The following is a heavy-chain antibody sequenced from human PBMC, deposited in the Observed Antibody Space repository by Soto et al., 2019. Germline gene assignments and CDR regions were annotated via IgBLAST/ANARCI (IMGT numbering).Heavy chain of an antibody. D-gene: IGHD6-19*01. CDR2: ISFYNGHT. CDR3: SSATSIAVAGKET. J-gene: IGHJ4*02. V-gene: IGHV1-18*01. Sequence: QVQLVQSGGEVKNPGASVTVSCKASGDTVTKYGISWVRQAPGQGLEGLGWISFYNGHTNYALKSQDRITFTTDTSTSTASMELRSLTSDDTAVYYCSSATSIAVAGKETWGQGTLVTVSS. CDR1: GDTVTKYG.